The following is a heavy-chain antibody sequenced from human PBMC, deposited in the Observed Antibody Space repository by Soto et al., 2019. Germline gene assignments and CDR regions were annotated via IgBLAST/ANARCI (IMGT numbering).Heavy chain of an antibody. D-gene: IGHD3-22*01. Sequence: ASVKVSCKASGYTFTSSDINWVRQAPGQGLEWMGWMNPNSGNTGYAQKFQGRVTMTRNTSISTAYMELSSLRSEDTAVYYCARGDRSDHYYYYYMDVWGKGTTVTVS. CDR2: MNPNSGNT. CDR3: ARGDRSDHYYYYYMDV. V-gene: IGHV1-8*01. CDR1: GYTFTSSD. J-gene: IGHJ6*03.